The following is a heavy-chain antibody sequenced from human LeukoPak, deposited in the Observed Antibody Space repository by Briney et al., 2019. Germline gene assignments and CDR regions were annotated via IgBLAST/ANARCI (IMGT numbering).Heavy chain of an antibody. CDR1: GYTFTGYY. D-gene: IGHD2-2*01. CDR2: INPNSGGT. Sequence: ASVKVSCKASGYTFTGYYMHWVRQAPGQGLEWMGWINPNSGGTNYAQKFQGRVTMTRDTSISTAYMELSRLRSDDTAVYYCARDLGYCSSTSCKPPFYGMDVWGQGTTVTVSS. J-gene: IGHJ6*02. V-gene: IGHV1-2*02. CDR3: ARDLGYCSSTSCKPPFYGMDV.